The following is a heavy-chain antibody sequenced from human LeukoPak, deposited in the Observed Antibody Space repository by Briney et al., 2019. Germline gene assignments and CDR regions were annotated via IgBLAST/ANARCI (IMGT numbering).Heavy chain of an antibody. V-gene: IGHV4-4*07. CDR3: ARERRYCSSTSCFELSYYYYYMDV. Sequence: SETLSPTCTVSGGSISRYYWICLRQPAGKGLEWIGRIYTSGSTNYNPPLKSRVTMSVDTSKNQFSLKLSSVAAADTAVYYCARERRYCSSTSCFELSYYYYYMDVWGKGTTVTISS. CDR2: IYTSGST. J-gene: IGHJ6*03. D-gene: IGHD2-2*01. CDR1: GGSISRYY.